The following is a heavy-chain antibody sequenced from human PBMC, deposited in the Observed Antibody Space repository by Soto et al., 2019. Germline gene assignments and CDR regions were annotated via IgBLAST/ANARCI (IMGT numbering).Heavy chain of an antibody. CDR3: AKDPWEWFNYHDAFDI. CDR2: ISGSGGST. V-gene: IGHV3-23*01. Sequence: PGGSLRLSCAASGFTFSSYAMSWVRQAPGKGLEWVSAISGSGGSTYYADSVKGRFTISRDNSKNTLYLQMNSLRAEDTAVYYCAKDPWEWFNYHDAFDIWGQGTMVTVSS. D-gene: IGHD3-3*01. J-gene: IGHJ3*02. CDR1: GFTFSSYA.